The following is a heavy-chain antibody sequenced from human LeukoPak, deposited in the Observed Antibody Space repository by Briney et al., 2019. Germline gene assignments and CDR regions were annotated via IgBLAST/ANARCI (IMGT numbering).Heavy chain of an antibody. Sequence: ASVKVSCKASGGTFSSYAISWMRQAPGQGLEWMGGIIPIFGTANYVQKFQGRVTITADESTSTAYMELSSLRSEDTAVYYCARARDRYDILTGFASLYYYYGMDVWGQGTTVTVSS. CDR1: GGTFSSYA. CDR2: IIPIFGTA. J-gene: IGHJ6*02. V-gene: IGHV1-69*13. D-gene: IGHD3-9*01. CDR3: ARARDRYDILTGFASLYYYYGMDV.